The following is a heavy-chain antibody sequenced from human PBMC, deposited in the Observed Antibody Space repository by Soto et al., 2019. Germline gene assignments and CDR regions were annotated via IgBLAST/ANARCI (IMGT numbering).Heavy chain of an antibody. V-gene: IGHV4-30-2*01. Sequence: QLRLQESGSGLVKPSQTLSLTCAVSGEYISSGGYYWNWIRLPPGKGLEWIGSLYHNGGTYYNPSLKSRVTISLDRAKNQFSLKLSSVTAADTAVYFCARLDAYNSFDYWGQGILVTVSS. J-gene: IGHJ4*02. CDR3: ARLDAYNSFDY. D-gene: IGHD2-2*01. CDR2: LYHNGGT. CDR1: GEYISSGGYY.